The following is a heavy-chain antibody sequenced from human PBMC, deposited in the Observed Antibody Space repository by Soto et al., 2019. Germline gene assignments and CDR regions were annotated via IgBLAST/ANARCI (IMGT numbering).Heavy chain of an antibody. Sequence: VKVSCKASGGTFSSYAISWVRQAPGQGLEWMGGIIPIFGTANYAQKFQGRVTITADESTSTAYMELSSLRSEDTAVYYCARVVPPKDIVVVVATNWFDPWGQGTLVTVSS. CDR3: ARVVPPKDIVVVVATNWFDP. V-gene: IGHV1-69*13. D-gene: IGHD2-15*01. J-gene: IGHJ5*02. CDR2: IIPIFGTA. CDR1: GGTFSSYA.